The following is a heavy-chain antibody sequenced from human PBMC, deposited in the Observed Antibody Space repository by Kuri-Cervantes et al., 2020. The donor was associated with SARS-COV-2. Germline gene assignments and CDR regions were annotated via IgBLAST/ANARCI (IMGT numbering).Heavy chain of an antibody. D-gene: IGHD3-3*01. J-gene: IGHJ4*02. CDR3: AKNPYYDFWSGLYFDS. V-gene: IGHV3-30-3*02. CDR2: ISYDGSNK. CDR1: GFTFSSYA. Sequence: GESLKISCAASGFTFSSYAMHWVRQAPGKGLEWVAVISYDGSNKYYADSVKGRFTISRDNSKNTLYLEMNGLGGEDTAVYFCAKNPYYDFWSGLYFDSWGQGTLVTVSS.